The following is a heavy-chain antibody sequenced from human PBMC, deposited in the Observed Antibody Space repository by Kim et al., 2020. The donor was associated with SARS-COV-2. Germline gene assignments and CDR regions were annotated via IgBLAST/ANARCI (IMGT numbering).Heavy chain of an antibody. J-gene: IGHJ5*02. CDR3: AGLWFGATKGPFDP. D-gene: IGHD3-10*01. Sequence: NPSLKSRVTISVDTSKNQFSRKLSSVTAADTAVYYCAGLWFGATKGPFDPWGQGTLVTVSS. V-gene: IGHV4-31*02.